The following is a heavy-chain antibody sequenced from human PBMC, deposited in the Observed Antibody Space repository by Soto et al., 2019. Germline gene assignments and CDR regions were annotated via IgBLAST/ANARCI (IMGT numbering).Heavy chain of an antibody. D-gene: IGHD3-22*01. CDR2: ISSSSSYI. CDR3: ARDTLYYYDSSGYYRY. J-gene: IGHJ4*02. V-gene: IGHV3-21*01. CDR1: GFTFSSYS. Sequence: GGSLRLSCAASGFTFSSYSMNWVRQAPGKGLEWVSSISSSSSYIYYADSVKGRFTISRDNAKNSLYLQMNSLRAEDTAVYYCARDTLYYYDSSGYYRYWGQGTLVTVSS.